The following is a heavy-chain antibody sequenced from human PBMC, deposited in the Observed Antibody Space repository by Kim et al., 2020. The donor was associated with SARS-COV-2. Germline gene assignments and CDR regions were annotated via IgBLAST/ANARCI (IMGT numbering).Heavy chain of an antibody. Sequence: GGSLRLSCAATGFTFNSYEMNWVRQAPGKGLEWVSYISSSGSTIYYPDSVKGRFTISRDNAKNSLYLQMNSLRAEDTAVYYCARRYCGSTSCTFDYWGQGTLVTVSS. V-gene: IGHV3-48*03. CDR1: GFTFNSYE. CDR3: ARRYCGSTSCTFDY. CDR2: ISSSGSTI. D-gene: IGHD2-2*01. J-gene: IGHJ4*02.